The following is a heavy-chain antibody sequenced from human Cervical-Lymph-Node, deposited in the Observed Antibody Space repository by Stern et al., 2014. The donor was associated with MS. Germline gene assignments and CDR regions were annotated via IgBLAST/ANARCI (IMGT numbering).Heavy chain of an antibody. CDR3: ASAYSSSHYYFDY. D-gene: IGHD6-13*01. CDR2: IWYDGSNP. CDR1: GFSFSRDA. J-gene: IGHJ4*02. Sequence: VHLVESGGGVVQPGRSLRLSCAASGFSFSRDAMHWGRQAPGKGLEWVALIWYDGSNPYYADSVTGRFTISRDNFKNTLYLQMNSLRAEDTAVYYCASAYSSSHYYFDYWGQGTLVTVSS. V-gene: IGHV3-33*01.